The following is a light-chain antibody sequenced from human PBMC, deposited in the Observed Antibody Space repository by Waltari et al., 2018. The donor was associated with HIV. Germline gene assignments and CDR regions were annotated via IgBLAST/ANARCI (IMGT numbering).Light chain of an antibody. V-gene: IGLV2-14*03. CDR3: SSYTSSSWV. Sequence: QSALTQPASVSGSPGESITISCTGISSDVDYYNYLCCYQQHPGKAPKLMIYDVTHRPSGVSNRFSGSKSGNTASLTISGLQAEDEADYYCSSYTSSSWVFGGGTKLTVL. CDR1: SSDVDYYNY. J-gene: IGLJ3*02. CDR2: DVT.